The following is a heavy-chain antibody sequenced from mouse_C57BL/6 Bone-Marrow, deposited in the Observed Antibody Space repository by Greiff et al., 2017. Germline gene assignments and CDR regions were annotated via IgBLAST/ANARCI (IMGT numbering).Heavy chain of an antibody. D-gene: IGHD2-4*01. Sequence: EVQLQESGAELVRPGASVKLSCTASGFNIKDDYMHWVKQRPEQGLEWIGWIDPENGDTEYASKFQGKATITADTSSHTAYLQLSSLTSEDTAVYYCTLYYDYGYAMDYWGQGTSVTVSS. CDR2: IDPENGDT. CDR1: GFNIKDDY. V-gene: IGHV14-4*01. J-gene: IGHJ4*01. CDR3: TLYYDYGYAMDY.